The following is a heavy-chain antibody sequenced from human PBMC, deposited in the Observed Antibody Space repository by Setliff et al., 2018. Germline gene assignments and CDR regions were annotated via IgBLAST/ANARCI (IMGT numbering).Heavy chain of an antibody. V-gene: IGHV1-69*10. D-gene: IGHD3-16*02. J-gene: IGHJ4*02. Sequence: RASVKVSCKASGGTFSSYAISWVRQAPGQGLEWMGGIIPILGIANYAQKFQGRVTITADKSTSTAYMELSSLRSEDTAVYYCARESPLDDYVWGSYRSYYFDYWGQGTLVTVSS. CDR3: ARESPLDDYVWGSYRSYYFDY. CDR1: GGTFSSYA. CDR2: IIPILGIA.